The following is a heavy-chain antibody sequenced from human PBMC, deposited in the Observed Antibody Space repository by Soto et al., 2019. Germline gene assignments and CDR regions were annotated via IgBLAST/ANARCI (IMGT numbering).Heavy chain of an antibody. V-gene: IGHV3-9*01. J-gene: IGHJ3*02. CDR2: ISWNSGSI. CDR1: GFTFDDYA. CDR3: AKDRFGIVVVQHAIILPGRAFDI. D-gene: IGHD2-2*02. Sequence: GGSLRLSCAASGFTFDDYAMHWVRQAPGKGLEWVSGISWNSGSIGYADSVKGRFTISRDNAKNSLYLQMNSLRAEDTALYYCAKDRFGIVVVQHAIILPGRAFDIWGQGTMVTVSS.